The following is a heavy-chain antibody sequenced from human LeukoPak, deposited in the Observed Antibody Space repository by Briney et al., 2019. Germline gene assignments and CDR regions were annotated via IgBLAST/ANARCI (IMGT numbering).Heavy chain of an antibody. J-gene: IGHJ2*01. V-gene: IGHV4-4*07. CDR1: GFTISSYN. Sequence: SETLSLTCTGSGFTISSYNWSWIRQPPGKGLEWIGRIYTSRRTNYNTSLKRRVTISVDTSNNPFSLLLSTRSDAETAEYYSARHRYLYFDLWGRGNLVTVSS. CDR3: ARHRYLYFDL. CDR2: IYTSRRT.